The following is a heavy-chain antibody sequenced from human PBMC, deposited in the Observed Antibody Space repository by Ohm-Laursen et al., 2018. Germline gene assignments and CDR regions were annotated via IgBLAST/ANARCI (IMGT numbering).Heavy chain of an antibody. CDR3: ARGGAFLDY. CDR2: IYYSGIT. J-gene: IGHJ4*02. V-gene: IGHV4-59*11. Sequence: SDTLSLTCTVSGASISTHYWSWIRQPPGKGLEWIGYIYYSGITNYNPSLKSRITMSVDTSKNQFSLRLSSVTAADTAVYYCARGGAFLDYWGQGALVTVS. CDR1: GASISTHY. D-gene: IGHD1-26*01.